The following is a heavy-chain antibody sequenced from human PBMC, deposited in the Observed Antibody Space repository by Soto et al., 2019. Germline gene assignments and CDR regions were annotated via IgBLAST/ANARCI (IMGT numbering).Heavy chain of an antibody. CDR1: GFTFSSYG. V-gene: IGHV3-33*01. J-gene: IGHJ4*02. D-gene: IGHD6-13*01. CDR2: IWYDGSNK. CDR3: ARDNEDSSSWPAANDY. Sequence: QVQLVESGGCVVQPGRSLRLSCAASGFTFSSYGMHWVRQAPGKGLEWVAVIWYDGSNKYYADSVKGRFTISRDNSKNTLYLQMNSLRAEDTAVYYCARDNEDSSSWPAANDYWCQGTLVTVSS.